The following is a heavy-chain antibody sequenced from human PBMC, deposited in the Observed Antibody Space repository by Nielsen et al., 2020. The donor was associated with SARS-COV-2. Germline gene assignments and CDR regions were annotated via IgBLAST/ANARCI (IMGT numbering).Heavy chain of an antibody. Sequence: SVKVSCKASGGTFSSYAISWVRQAPGQGLEWMGGIIPIFGTANYAQKFQGRVTITADKSTSTAYMELSSLRSEDTAVYYCARDSPGPEGGVYYYGMDVWGQGTTVTVSS. V-gene: IGHV1-69*06. CDR2: IIPIFGTA. CDR3: ARDSPGPEGGVYYYGMDV. CDR1: GGTFSSYA. J-gene: IGHJ6*02. D-gene: IGHD1-26*01.